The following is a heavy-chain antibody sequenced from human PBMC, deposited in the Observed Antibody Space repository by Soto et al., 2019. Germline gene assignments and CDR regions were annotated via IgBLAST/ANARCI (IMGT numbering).Heavy chain of an antibody. J-gene: IGHJ4*02. D-gene: IGHD6-19*01. CDR1: GGSVSSGDYY. CDR2: IYYSGST. Sequence: TSETLSLTCTVSGGSVSSGDYYWSWIRQPPGKGLEWIGYIYYSGSTNYNPSLKSRVTISVDTSKNQFSLKLTSVTAADTAVYYCARSRYTSGWWTPPFDYWGQGTLVTVSS. CDR3: ARSRYTSGWWTPPFDY. V-gene: IGHV4-61*08.